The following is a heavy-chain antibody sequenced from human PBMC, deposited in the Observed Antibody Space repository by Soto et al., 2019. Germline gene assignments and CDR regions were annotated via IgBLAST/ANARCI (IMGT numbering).Heavy chain of an antibody. D-gene: IGHD2-2*01. Sequence: GSLILSCAASGFTFSSYGIHWVRQAPGKGLEWVAVIWSDGSNKFYADSVKGRFTISRDNSKNTLYLQMNSLRAEDTAVYYCARAFTTWALEWFDPWGRGTLVTVSS. CDR3: ARAFTTWALEWFDP. V-gene: IGHV3-33*01. CDR2: IWSDGSNK. CDR1: GFTFSSYG. J-gene: IGHJ5*02.